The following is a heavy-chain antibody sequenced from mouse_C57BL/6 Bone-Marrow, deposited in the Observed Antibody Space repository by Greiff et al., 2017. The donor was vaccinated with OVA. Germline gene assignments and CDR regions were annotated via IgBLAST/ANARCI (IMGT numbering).Heavy chain of an antibody. CDR2: IDPENGDT. Sequence: EVMLVESGAELVRPGASVKLSCTASGFNIKDDYMHWVKQRPEQGLEWIGWIDPENGDTEYASKFQGKATITAETSSNTAYLQLSSLTSEDTAVYYCTTGLCLDYWGQGTTLTVSS. CDR3: TTGLCLDY. CDR1: GFNIKDDY. V-gene: IGHV14-4*01. D-gene: IGHD6-1*01. J-gene: IGHJ2*01.